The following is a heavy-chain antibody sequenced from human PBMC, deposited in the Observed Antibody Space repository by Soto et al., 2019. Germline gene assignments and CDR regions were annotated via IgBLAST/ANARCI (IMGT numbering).Heavy chain of an antibody. D-gene: IGHD2-8*02. J-gene: IGHJ5*02. CDR2: IGTQHDT. Sequence: ESGGGLVQPGGSLRLSCAASGFTFSAYDMHWVRQATGKGLEWVSAIGTQHDTYYPDSVKGRFTISRENAKNFLYLQMDSLRAGDTAVYFWARQASYWHGGGGWFDPWGQGTLVTASS. V-gene: IGHV3-13*01. CDR3: ARQASYWHGGGGWFDP. CDR1: GFTFSAYD.